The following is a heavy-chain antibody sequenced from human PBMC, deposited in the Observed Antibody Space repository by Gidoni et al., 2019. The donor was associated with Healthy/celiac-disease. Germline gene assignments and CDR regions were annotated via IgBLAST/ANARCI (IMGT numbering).Heavy chain of an antibody. CDR2: INPNSGGT. J-gene: IGHJ4*02. Sequence: QVQRVQAGAEVNTPGASVQVASKASGYPFTGYDLHWVRQAPGQGLEWMGWINPNSGGTNHAQKFQGSVTMTRDTSISTAYMELSSLRSDDTAVYYCASYSNFDYWGQGTLVTVSS. CDR3: ASYSNFDY. CDR1: GYPFTGYD. V-gene: IGHV1-2*02. D-gene: IGHD4-4*01.